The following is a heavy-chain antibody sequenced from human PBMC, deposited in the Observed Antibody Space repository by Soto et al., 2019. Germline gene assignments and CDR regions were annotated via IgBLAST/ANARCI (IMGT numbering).Heavy chain of an antibody. CDR3: ATWRYSGYDQARNTFDI. CDR1: GYTLTELS. CDR2: FDPEDGET. J-gene: IGHJ3*02. Sequence: ASVKVSCKGSGYTLTELSMHWVRQAPGKGPEWMGGFDPEDGETIYAQKSQGRVTMTEDTSTDTAYMELSSLRSEDTAVYYCATWRYSGYDQARNTFDIWGQGTMVTVSS. V-gene: IGHV1-24*01. D-gene: IGHD5-12*01.